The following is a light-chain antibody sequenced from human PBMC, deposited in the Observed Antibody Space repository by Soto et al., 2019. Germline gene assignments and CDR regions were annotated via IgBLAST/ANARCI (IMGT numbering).Light chain of an antibody. Sequence: EIVLLESPATRSVSPGDRSTLSCMASESVSSNVAWYQQKPGQTPRLLIYGASTRATGVPPRFSGSRSGTEFTLTISSLQSEDFAVYYCQQYFNWPPYTFGQGTNVDI. CDR1: ESVSSN. CDR2: GAS. CDR3: QQYFNWPPYT. J-gene: IGKJ2*01. V-gene: IGKV3-15*01.